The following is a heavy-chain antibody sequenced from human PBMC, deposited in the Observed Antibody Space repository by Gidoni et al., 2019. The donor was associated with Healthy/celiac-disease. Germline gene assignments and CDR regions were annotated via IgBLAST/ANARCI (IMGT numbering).Heavy chain of an antibody. J-gene: IGHJ3*02. CDR1: GFTFSSYD. CDR2: IGTAGDT. V-gene: IGHV3-13*01. D-gene: IGHD1-20*01. Sequence: EVQLVESGGGLVQPGGSLRLSYAASGFTFSSYDMHWVRQATGKGLEWVSAIGTAGDTYYPGSVKGRFTISRENAKNSLYLQMNSLRAGDTAVYYCARNNWNDDAFDIWGQGTKVTVSS. CDR3: ARNNWNDDAFDI.